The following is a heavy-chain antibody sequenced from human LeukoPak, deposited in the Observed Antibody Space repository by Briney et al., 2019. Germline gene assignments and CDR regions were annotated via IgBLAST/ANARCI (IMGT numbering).Heavy chain of an antibody. CDR3: AIVFGVRGVFLLGMDA. V-gene: IGHV3-30*03. Sequence: GGSLRLSCAASGFTFSSYGMHWVRQAPGKGLEWVAVISYDGSNKYYADSVKGRFTISRDNSKNTLYLQMNSLRAEDTAVYYCAIVFGVRGVFLLGMDAWGEGNPVTVSS. D-gene: IGHD3-10*01. CDR1: GFTFSSYG. J-gene: IGHJ6*04. CDR2: ISYDGSNK.